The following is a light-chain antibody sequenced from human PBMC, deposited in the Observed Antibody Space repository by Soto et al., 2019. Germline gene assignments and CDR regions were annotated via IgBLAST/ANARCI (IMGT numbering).Light chain of an antibody. CDR1: QSVGSN. V-gene: IGKV3-15*01. J-gene: IGKJ1*01. Sequence: ETVMTQSPATLSVSPGERATLSCRATQSVGSNLAWYQQKPGQAPRLLIYGASTRATGIPARFSGSGSGTEFAFTINSLQSEDFAVYYCQQYNDWSRTFGQGTKVEIK. CDR3: QQYNDWSRT. CDR2: GAS.